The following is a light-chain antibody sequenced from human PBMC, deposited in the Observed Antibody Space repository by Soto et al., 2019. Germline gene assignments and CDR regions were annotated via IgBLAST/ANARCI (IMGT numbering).Light chain of an antibody. CDR2: DVS. Sequence: QSALTQPASVSGSPGQSITISCTGTSSDVGGYNYVSWYQQHPGKAPKLMIYDVSNRPSGVSNRFSGSKSGNTASLTISGLHADDEADYYCSSYTSSSTLGVFGGGTKATVL. V-gene: IGLV2-14*01. CDR3: SSYTSSSTLGV. J-gene: IGLJ2*01. CDR1: SSDVGGYNY.